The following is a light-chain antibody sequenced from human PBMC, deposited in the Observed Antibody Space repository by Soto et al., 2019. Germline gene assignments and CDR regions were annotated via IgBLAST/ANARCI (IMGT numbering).Light chain of an antibody. CDR1: QSVASN. J-gene: IGKJ4*01. CDR3: EQYSNWPPLT. CDR2: GAS. V-gene: IGKV3-15*01. Sequence: EIVMTQSPAILSLSPGEGATLSCRASQSVASNLAWYQQKPGQAPRLLIYGASSRATGIPGRFSGSGVGTEFTLPISSLQPEDFAVYYCEQYSNWPPLTFGGGTKVEI.